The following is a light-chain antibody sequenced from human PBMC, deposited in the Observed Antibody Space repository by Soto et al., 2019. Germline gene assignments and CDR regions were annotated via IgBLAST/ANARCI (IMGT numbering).Light chain of an antibody. Sequence: EIVLTQSPGTLSLSPGERATLSCRASQSVSSSYLAWYQQKPGQAPRLLIYGASSRATGIPDRFSGSGSGRDFTLTISRLAPEDFAVYYCQQYGSAPTTFGQGTKVEIK. CDR2: GAS. CDR3: QQYGSAPTT. J-gene: IGKJ1*01. V-gene: IGKV3-20*01. CDR1: QSVSSSY.